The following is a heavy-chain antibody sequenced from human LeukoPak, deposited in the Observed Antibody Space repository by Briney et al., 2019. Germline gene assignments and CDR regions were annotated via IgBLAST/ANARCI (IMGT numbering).Heavy chain of an antibody. CDR1: GGSISISSYY. CDR2: IYYSGST. J-gene: IGHJ6*03. Sequence: SETLSLTCTVSGGSISISSYYWGWIRQPSGKGLEWIGTIYYSGSTYYSPSLKSRVTISVDTSKTQFSLKLSSVTAADTAVYYCARHWLRGATKPGYMDVWGKGTTVTVSS. V-gene: IGHV4-39*01. CDR3: ARHWLRGATKPGYMDV. D-gene: IGHD1-26*01.